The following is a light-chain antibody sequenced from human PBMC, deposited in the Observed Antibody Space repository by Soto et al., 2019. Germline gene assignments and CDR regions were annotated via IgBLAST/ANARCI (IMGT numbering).Light chain of an antibody. J-gene: IGLJ2*01. CDR2: EVS. V-gene: IGLV2-14*01. CDR3: SSYTTNKTLL. Sequence: SVLAQPASVSGSPGQSITISCTGTSSDVGAYNFVSWYQQHPGKAPKLIFYEVSNRPPGLSDRFSGSKSGTTASLTISGLQAEDEADYFCSSYTTNKTLLFGGGT. CDR1: SSDVGAYNF.